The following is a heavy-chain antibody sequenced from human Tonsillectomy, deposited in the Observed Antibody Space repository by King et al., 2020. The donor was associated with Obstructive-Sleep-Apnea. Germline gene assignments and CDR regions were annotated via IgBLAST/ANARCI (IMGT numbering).Heavy chain of an antibody. CDR2: ISDSGTFK. D-gene: IGHD3-3*01. V-gene: IGHV3-21*01. CDR1: GFTFSSYS. Sequence: VQLVESGGGLVKPGGSLRLSCAASGFTFSSYSMNWVRQAPGKGLEWVASISDSGTFKFYSDSLKGRFTISRDNAENSVYLQMNSLRDEETAVYFCAREGSRFRDALDFWGQGTLVTVSS. J-gene: IGHJ3*01. CDR3: AREGSRFRDALDF.